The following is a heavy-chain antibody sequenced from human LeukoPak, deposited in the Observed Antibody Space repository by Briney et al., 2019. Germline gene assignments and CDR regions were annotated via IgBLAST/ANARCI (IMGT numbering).Heavy chain of an antibody. CDR1: GYTFTSYG. CDR2: ISAYNGNT. J-gene: IGHJ4*02. D-gene: IGHD3-16*01. CDR3: ARAGEADGECGY. Sequence: GASVKVSCKASGYTFTSYGICWIRLAPGQGLEWMGWISAYNGNTNYAQKLQGRVTMTTDTSTSTAYMELRSLRSDDTAVYIRARAGEADGECGYWGQGTLGTVSS. V-gene: IGHV1-18*01.